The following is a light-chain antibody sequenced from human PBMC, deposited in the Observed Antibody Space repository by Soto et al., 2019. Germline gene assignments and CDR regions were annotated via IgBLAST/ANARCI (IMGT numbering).Light chain of an antibody. CDR1: QSVSSN. CDR2: GAS. Sequence: EVVMTQSPVTLSVSPGERATLSCRASQSVSSNLAWYQQKPGQTLRLLIYGASTRATGIPARFSGSGSGTEFTLTISGLQSEDFAVYYCQHYNNWPPRTFGQGTKVEIK. V-gene: IGKV3-15*01. CDR3: QHYNNWPPRT. J-gene: IGKJ1*01.